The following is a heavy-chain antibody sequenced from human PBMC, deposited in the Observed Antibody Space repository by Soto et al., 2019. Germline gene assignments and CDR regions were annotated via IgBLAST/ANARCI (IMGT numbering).Heavy chain of an antibody. J-gene: IGHJ5*02. D-gene: IGHD5-12*01. Sequence: QVQLQESGPRLVKPSETLSLTCSVSGDSISSYYWSWIRQPPGKGLEWMGFIYYSGSTNYNPSFKCRVTISVDTPKNQFYLKLTSVTAADTAVYYCARGVATIGPWGQGTLVTVSS. V-gene: IGHV4-59*01. CDR3: ARGVATIGP. CDR1: GDSISSYY. CDR2: IYYSGST.